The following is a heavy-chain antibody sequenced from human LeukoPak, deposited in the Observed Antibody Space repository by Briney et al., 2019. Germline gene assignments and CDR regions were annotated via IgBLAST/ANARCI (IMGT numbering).Heavy chain of an antibody. D-gene: IGHD6-13*01. V-gene: IGHV1-46*01. Sequence: ASVKVSCKASGYTFTNYYVHWVRQAPGQGLEWMGIIKPSGGGTSYALKFQGRVTMTRDTSTSTAYMELSSLRPEDTAVYYCARAYSSSWYFFDNWGQGTLVTVSS. CDR1: GYTFTNYY. CDR3: ARAYSSSWYFFDN. CDR2: IKPSGGGT. J-gene: IGHJ4*02.